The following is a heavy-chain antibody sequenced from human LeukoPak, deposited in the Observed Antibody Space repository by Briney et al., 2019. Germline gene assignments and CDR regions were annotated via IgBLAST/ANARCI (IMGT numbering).Heavy chain of an antibody. CDR1: GASFSGYY. Sequence: SETLSLTCGVSGASFSGYYWSWIRQPPGKGLEWIGEINHSGSTNYNPSLKSRVTISVDTSKNQFSLKLSSVTAADTAVYYCARGGRYCSGGSCYISYFDYWGQGTLVTVSS. V-gene: IGHV4-34*01. J-gene: IGHJ4*02. CDR2: INHSGST. CDR3: ARGGRYCSGGSCYISYFDY. D-gene: IGHD2-15*01.